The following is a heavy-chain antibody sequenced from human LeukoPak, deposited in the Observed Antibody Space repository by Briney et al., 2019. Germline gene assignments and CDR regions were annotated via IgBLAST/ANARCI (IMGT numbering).Heavy chain of an antibody. CDR1: GGTFNSYA. D-gene: IGHD3-3*01. CDR2: IIPIFGTA. J-gene: IGHJ3*02. V-gene: IGHV1-69*13. Sequence: SVKVSCKASGGTFNSYAISWVRQAPGQGREWMGGIIPIFGTANYAQKFQGRVTITGDDSRSKAYMELSSLRSEDTAVYYCARDSVWSGYYLGPRVNDAFDIWGQGTMVTVSS. CDR3: ARDSVWSGYYLGPRVNDAFDI.